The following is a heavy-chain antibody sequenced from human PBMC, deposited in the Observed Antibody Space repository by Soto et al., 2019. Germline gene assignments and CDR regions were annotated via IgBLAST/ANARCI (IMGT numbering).Heavy chain of an antibody. D-gene: IGHD3-3*01. CDR3: ARSITIFGVLSYGMDV. CDR2: IYYSGST. V-gene: IGHV4-30-4*01. CDR1: GGSISSGDYY. Sequence: PSETLSLTCTVSGGSISSGDYYWSWIRQPPGKGLEWIGYIYYSGSTYYNPSLKSRVTISVDTSKNQFSLKLSSVTAADTAVYYGARSITIFGVLSYGMDVWGQGTTVTVSS. J-gene: IGHJ6*02.